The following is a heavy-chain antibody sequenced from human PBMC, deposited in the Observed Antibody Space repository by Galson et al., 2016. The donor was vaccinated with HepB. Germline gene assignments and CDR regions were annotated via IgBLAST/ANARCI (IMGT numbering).Heavy chain of an antibody. CDR1: GGSVSSSNCY. J-gene: IGHJ4*02. D-gene: IGHD1-14*01. V-gene: IGHV4-39*02. CDR3: ARTLSPTNQYFFNS. CDR2: VSYSGTT. Sequence: ETLSLTCTVSGGSVSSSNCYWGWIRQPPGKGLEWLASVSYSGTTDYKPSLRSRLTISADTSKNHFSLRLSSVTAADTAVYYCARTLSPTNQYFFNSWGQGTLVTVSS.